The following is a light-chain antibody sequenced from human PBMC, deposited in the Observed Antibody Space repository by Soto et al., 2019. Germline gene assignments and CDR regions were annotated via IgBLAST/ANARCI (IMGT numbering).Light chain of an antibody. Sequence: EIVMTQSPATLSVSPGERATLSCRASQSVSSNLAWYQQKPGQAPRLLIYGASTRATGIPARFSGSGSGTEFTLTISSLQSEDFAVYYCQQYNVWPPLTFGPGTKVDI. CDR3: QQYNVWPPLT. V-gene: IGKV3-15*01. CDR2: GAS. CDR1: QSVSSN. J-gene: IGKJ3*01.